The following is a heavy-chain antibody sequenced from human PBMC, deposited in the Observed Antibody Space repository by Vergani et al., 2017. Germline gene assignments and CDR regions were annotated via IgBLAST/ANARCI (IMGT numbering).Heavy chain of an antibody. CDR3: ARNYGSVSYELVDY. CDR2: INAGNGNT. CDR1: GYTFTSSA. Sequence: QVQLVQSGAEVKKPGASVKVSCKASGYTFTSSAMHWVRQAPGQRLEWMGWINAGNGNTKYSQKFQGRVTITRDTSASTAYMELSSLRSEDTAVYYCARNYGSVSYELVDYWGQGTLVTVSS. D-gene: IGHD3-10*01. V-gene: IGHV1-3*01. J-gene: IGHJ4*02.